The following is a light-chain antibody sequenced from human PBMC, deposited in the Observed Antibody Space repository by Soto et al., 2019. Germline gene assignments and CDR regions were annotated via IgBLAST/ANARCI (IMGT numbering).Light chain of an antibody. J-gene: IGKJ4*01. CDR3: QQFNSYPHELT. Sequence: AIQLTQSPSSLSASVGDRVTITCRASQGISSALAWYQQKPGKAPKLLIYDASSLESGVPSRFSGSGSGTDFTLTISSLQPEDFATYYCQQFNSYPHELTFGGGTKAEIK. CDR2: DAS. CDR1: QGISSA. V-gene: IGKV1-13*02.